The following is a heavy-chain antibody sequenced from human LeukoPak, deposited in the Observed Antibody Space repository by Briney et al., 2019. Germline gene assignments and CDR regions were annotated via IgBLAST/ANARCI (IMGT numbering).Heavy chain of an antibody. CDR1: GFVFSTYA. J-gene: IGHJ6*03. Sequence: GGSLRLSCTGSGFVFSTYAMNWVRQAPGKGLEWAAYISSRPSTVYYANSVKGRFTISRDKAKKSVYLQMNSLRAEDTAVYHCARALGDFRSGYYPSYYNYYMDVWGKGTTVTVSS. CDR2: ISSRPSTV. V-gene: IGHV3-48*01. D-gene: IGHD3-3*01. CDR3: ARALGDFRSGYYPSYYNYYMDV.